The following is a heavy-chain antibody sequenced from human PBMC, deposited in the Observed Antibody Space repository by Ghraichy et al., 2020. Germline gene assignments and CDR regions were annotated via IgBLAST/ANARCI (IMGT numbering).Heavy chain of an antibody. J-gene: IGHJ4*02. D-gene: IGHD6-13*01. V-gene: IGHV3-64D*06. CDR1: GFTFSNFA. CDR2: ISSDGDST. CDR3: VKGRTAAGRFDY. Sequence: GGSLRLSCSVSGFTFSNFAMHWVRQAAGKGLEYVSLISSDGDSTYYSDSVRGRFTISRDNSKNTLYLQMSRVREEDTAVYFCVKGRTAAGRFDYWGRGTLVTVSS.